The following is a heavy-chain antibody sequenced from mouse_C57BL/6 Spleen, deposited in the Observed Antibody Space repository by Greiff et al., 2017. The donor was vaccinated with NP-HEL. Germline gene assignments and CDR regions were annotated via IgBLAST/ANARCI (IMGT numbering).Heavy chain of an antibody. D-gene: IGHD2-4*01. Sequence: QVQLQQPGAELVKPGASVKMSCKASGYTFTSYWINWVKQRPGQGLEWIGDIYPGSGSTNYNEKFKSKATLTVDTSSSTAYMQLSSLTSEDSAVYYCARGIAYDFEGAYWGQGTLVTVSA. J-gene: IGHJ3*01. V-gene: IGHV1-55*01. CDR1: GYTFTSYW. CDR3: ARGIAYDFEGAY. CDR2: IYPGSGST.